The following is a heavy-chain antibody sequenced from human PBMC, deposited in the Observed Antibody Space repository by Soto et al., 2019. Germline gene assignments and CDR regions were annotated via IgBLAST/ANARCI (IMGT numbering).Heavy chain of an antibody. D-gene: IGHD5-12*01. Sequence: EVHLVESGGGLVQPGRSLRLSCAASGFIFEDYAMHWVRQVPGKGLEWVSSISWNSGNIVYADSVKGRFTVSRDSDNNSLYLQINSLRTEDTALYYCAKGAVTSICGYFDFCGQGTLVTVSS. J-gene: IGHJ4*02. CDR1: GFIFEDYA. CDR2: ISWNSGNI. CDR3: AKGAVTSICGYFDF. V-gene: IGHV3-9*01.